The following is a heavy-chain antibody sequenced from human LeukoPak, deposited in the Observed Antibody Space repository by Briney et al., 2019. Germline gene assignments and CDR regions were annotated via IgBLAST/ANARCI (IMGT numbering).Heavy chain of an antibody. CDR1: SDSISSSNW. V-gene: IGHV4-4*02. CDR2: IYHSGST. CDR3: ARSLRYSGYGYYFDP. J-gene: IGHJ5*02. Sequence: SETLSLTCAVSSDSISSSNWWSWVRQPPGKGLEWIGQIYHSGSTNYNPSLKSRVTISLDKSKNQFSLELTSVTAADTAVYYCARSLRYSGYGYYFDPWGQGTLVTVSS. D-gene: IGHD5-12*01.